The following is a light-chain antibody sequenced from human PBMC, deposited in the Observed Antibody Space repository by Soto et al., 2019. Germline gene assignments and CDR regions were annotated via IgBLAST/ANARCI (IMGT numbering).Light chain of an antibody. CDR1: KGSSLN. CDR3: LQYETYPYT. V-gene: IGKV1-16*02. Sequence: DIQMTQSPSSLSASIGDTVTITCRASKGSSLNLAWLQQRPGTAPRSLIYGASTLQPGAPSKFSAGGSGTDFLLTIRGLQPEDFATYYCLQYETYPYTFGQGTKVEIK. CDR2: GAS. J-gene: IGKJ2*01.